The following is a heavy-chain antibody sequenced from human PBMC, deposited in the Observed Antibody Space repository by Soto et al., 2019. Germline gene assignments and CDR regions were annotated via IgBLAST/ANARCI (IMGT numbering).Heavy chain of an antibody. CDR3: ARENSYFDY. Sequence: QIQLLQSGAEVKKPGASVKVTCKASGYTFRNFGISWVLQAPGQGLEWMGWNSAYNANANYAQKFQGRLTMTADTSTSTAYMELRSLRSDDTAVYYCARENSYFDYWGQGTLVTVSS. V-gene: IGHV1-18*01. CDR2: NSAYNANA. CDR1: GYTFRNFG. J-gene: IGHJ4*02.